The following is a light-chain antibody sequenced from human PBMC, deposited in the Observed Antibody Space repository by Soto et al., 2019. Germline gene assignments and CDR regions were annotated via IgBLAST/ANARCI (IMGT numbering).Light chain of an antibody. J-gene: IGKJ1*01. CDR3: QQYNSYSGT. V-gene: IGKV1-5*01. Sequence: DIQMTQSPSTLSASVGDRVTITCRASQSISIWLAWYQQKPGKAPKLLIYDASSLESGVPSRFSGSGSGTEFPLTISRLQPDDFAGYYCQQYNSYSGTFGQGTKVEIK. CDR2: DAS. CDR1: QSISIW.